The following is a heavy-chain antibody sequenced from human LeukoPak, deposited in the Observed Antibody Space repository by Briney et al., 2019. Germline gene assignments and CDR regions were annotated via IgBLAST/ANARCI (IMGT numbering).Heavy chain of an antibody. D-gene: IGHD2-2*01. Sequence: PSETLSLTCTVSGGSISSSSYYWGWIRQPPGKGLEWIGSIYYSGSTYYNPSLKSRVTISVDTSKNQFSLKLSSVTAADTAVYYCARDVRYCSSTSCYSFSQYYYYYMDVWGKGTTVTVSS. V-gene: IGHV4-39*07. CDR1: GGSISSSSYY. CDR2: IYYSGST. CDR3: ARDVRYCSSTSCYSFSQYYYYYMDV. J-gene: IGHJ6*03.